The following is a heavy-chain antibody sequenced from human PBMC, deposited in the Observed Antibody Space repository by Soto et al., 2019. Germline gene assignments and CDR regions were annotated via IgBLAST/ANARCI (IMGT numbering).Heavy chain of an antibody. Sequence: QVQLQESGPGLVKPSGTLSLTCAVSGGSISTSNWWRWVRQPPRRGVEWIGEDYHSGSTNYNPSFKSLVAMSVDKSKNHLTLKLISVTAADTELYDCVRASTSGNRFDYWGQGSLVTVSS. CDR2: DYHSGST. D-gene: IGHD1-1*01. CDR3: VRASTSGNRFDY. J-gene: IGHJ4*02. V-gene: IGHV4-4*02. CDR1: GGSISTSNW.